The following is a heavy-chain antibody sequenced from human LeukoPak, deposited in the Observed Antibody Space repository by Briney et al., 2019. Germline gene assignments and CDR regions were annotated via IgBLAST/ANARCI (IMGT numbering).Heavy chain of an antibody. CDR3: ARDSPLVVVGATTEGAFDI. Sequence: EGSLRLSCAASGFTFSSYSMNWVRQAPGKGLEWVSSISSSSSYIYYADSVKGRFTISRDNAKNSLYLQMNSLRAEDTAVYYCARDSPLVVVGATTEGAFDIWGQGTMVTVSS. J-gene: IGHJ3*02. V-gene: IGHV3-21*01. CDR2: ISSSSSYI. D-gene: IGHD1-26*01. CDR1: GFTFSSYS.